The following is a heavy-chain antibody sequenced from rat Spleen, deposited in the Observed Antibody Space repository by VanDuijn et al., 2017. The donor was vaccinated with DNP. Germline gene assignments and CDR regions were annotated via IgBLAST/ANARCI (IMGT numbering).Heavy chain of an antibody. V-gene: IGHV3-1*01. CDR3: ARWTRYFDY. CDR1: DYSITTNH. CDR2: ISYSGTT. Sequence: EVQLQESGPGLVKPSQSVSLTCSVTDYSITTNHWGRVRKFPDNKMEWIGLISYSGTTGYNPSLKSRISITRDTSKNHFFLHLNSVTTEDTATYYCARWTRYFDYWGQGVMVTVSS. D-gene: IGHD1-7*01. J-gene: IGHJ2*01.